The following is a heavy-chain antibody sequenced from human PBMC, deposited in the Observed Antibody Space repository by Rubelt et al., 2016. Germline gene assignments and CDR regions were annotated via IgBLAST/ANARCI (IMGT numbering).Heavy chain of an antibody. CDR1: GFTFSNYG. D-gene: IGHD1-7*01. CDR3: AREYWNYGYNGLDV. V-gene: IGHV3-33*01. J-gene: IGHJ6*02. Sequence: QVQLVESGGGVVQPGRSLRLSCAASGFTFSNYGMHWVRQAPGKGLEWVAVIWYDGSNKYYADSVKGRFTISRDNSKNTLYLQMNSLRAEETAVYYCAREYWNYGYNGLDVWGQGTTVTVSS. CDR2: IWYDGSNK.